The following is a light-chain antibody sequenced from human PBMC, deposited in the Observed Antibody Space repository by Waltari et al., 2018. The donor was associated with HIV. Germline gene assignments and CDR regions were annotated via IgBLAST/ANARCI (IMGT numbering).Light chain of an antibody. V-gene: IGLV1-47*01. J-gene: IGLJ3*02. CDR2: RNK. CDR3: AAWDDSLSGRV. Sequence: QSVLTQPPSASGTPGQRVTISCSGSSSHIGSNSVYWYQQLPGTTPKLLNYRNKQRPSGVPDRFSGSKSGTSASLAISGLRSEDEADYYCAAWDDSLSGRVFGGGTKLTVL. CDR1: SSHIGSNS.